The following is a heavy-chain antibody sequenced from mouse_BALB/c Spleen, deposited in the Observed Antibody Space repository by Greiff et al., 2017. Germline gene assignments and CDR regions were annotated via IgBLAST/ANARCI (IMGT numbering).Heavy chain of an antibody. CDR2: ISTGSCTI. V-gene: IGHV5-17*02. D-gene: IGHD2-4*01. Sequence: EVQLVESGGGFVQPGGSRKLSCAASGFTFSSFGMHWVRQAPEKGLEWVAYISTGSCTIYYADTVKGRITISRDNPKNTLFLQMTSLRSEDTDMYYCARNEYDEYFDDWGAGTTGTVSA. CDR3: ARNEYDEYFDD. J-gene: IGHJ1*01. CDR1: GFTFSSFG.